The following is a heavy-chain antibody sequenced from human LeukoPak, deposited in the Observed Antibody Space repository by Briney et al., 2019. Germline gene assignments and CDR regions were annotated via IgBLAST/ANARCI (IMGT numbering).Heavy chain of an antibody. CDR3: ASRYDILTGFDY. D-gene: IGHD3-9*01. V-gene: IGHV4-61*02. CDR2: IYTSGST. Sequence: KTSETLSLTCTVSGGSISNGSYYWSCIRQPAGKGLEWIGRIYTSGSTNYNPSLKSRVTISVDTSKNQFSLKLSSVTAADTAVYYCASRYDILTGFDYWGQGTLVTVSS. CDR1: GGSISNGSYY. J-gene: IGHJ4*02.